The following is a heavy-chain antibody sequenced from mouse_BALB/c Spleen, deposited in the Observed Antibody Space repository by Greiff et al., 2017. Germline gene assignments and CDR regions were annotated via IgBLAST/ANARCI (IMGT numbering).Heavy chain of an antibody. Sequence: VQLQQSGPELMKPGASVKMSCKASGYTFTDYYMVWVKQSHGESFEWIGRVNPNNGGTNYNQKFKVKATLTVDKSSSTAYMELNSLTSEDSAVYYCTRGDSSGYVFDYWGQGTTLTVSS. D-gene: IGHD3-2*01. CDR1: GYTFTDYY. CDR2: VNPNNGGT. CDR3: TRGDSSGYVFDY. V-gene: IGHV1-19*01. J-gene: IGHJ2*01.